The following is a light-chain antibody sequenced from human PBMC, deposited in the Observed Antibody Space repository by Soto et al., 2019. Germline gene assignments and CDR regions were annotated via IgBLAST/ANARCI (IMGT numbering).Light chain of an antibody. CDR1: SSDVGGYNS. CDR3: SSYAGSISLV. CDR2: EVN. V-gene: IGLV2-8*01. J-gene: IGLJ3*02. Sequence: QSVLTQPPSASGSPGQSVTISCTGTSSDVGGYNSVSWYQQHPGKAPKLMIYEVNKRPSGVPDRFSGSKSGNTASLTVSGLQAEDEADYYCSSYAGSISLVFGGGTKLTVL.